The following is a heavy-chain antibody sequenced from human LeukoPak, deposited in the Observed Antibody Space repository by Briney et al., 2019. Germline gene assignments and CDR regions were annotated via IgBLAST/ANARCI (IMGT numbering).Heavy chain of an antibody. CDR1: GFTFSSYA. CDR2: IDNGGGTT. V-gene: IGHV3-23*01. CDR3: AKSQSGWYSFDN. D-gene: IGHD6-19*01. J-gene: IGHJ4*02. Sequence: GGSLRLSCVASGFTFSSYAMSWVRQAPGKGLEWVSGIDNGGGTTYYAGSVKGRFTISRDNSKNALYLQMDSLRAEDTAVYYCAKSQSGWYSFDNWGQGTLVIVSS.